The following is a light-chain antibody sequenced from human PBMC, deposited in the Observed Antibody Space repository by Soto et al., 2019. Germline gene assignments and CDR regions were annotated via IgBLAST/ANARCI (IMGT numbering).Light chain of an antibody. J-gene: IGLJ1*01. V-gene: IGLV2-8*01. CDR1: RNDIGAYEF. CDR3: KSYAGSNTYV. Sequence: QSALTQPPSASGSPGQSVTISSTGTRNDIGAYEFVSWYQHHPWKAPKLIIYEVVQRPSGVPDRFSGSKSGNTASLTVSGLQAADEADYYCKSYAGSNTYVFGTGTKVTV. CDR2: EVV.